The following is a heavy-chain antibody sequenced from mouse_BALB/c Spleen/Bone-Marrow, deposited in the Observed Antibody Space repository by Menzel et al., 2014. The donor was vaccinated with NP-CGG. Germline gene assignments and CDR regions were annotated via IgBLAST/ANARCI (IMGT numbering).Heavy chain of an antibody. V-gene: IGHV3-8*02. CDR1: GDSITGGY. CDR2: ISYRGTT. Sequence: EVQVVESGPSLVKPSQTLSLTCSVTGDSITGGYWHWIRKLPGNKLECMGYISYRGTTYYNPSLKRRISITRATSKNQYYLELNSVAAEDTATYYCARTGFFDVWGAGTTVTVSS. J-gene: IGHJ1*01. CDR3: ARTGFFDV.